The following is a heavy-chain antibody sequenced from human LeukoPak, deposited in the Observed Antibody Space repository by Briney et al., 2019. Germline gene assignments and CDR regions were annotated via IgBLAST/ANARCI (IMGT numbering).Heavy chain of an antibody. CDR3: ARDKGDSSSWFPYYFDY. CDR2: ISGSGGST. Sequence: GGSLRLSCAASGFTFITYPMHWVRQALGKGLEWVSAISGSGGSTYYADSVKGRFTISRDNSKNTLYLQMNSLRAEDTAVYYCARDKGDSSSWFPYYFDYWGQGTLVAVSS. D-gene: IGHD6-13*01. J-gene: IGHJ4*02. V-gene: IGHV3-23*01. CDR1: GFTFITYP.